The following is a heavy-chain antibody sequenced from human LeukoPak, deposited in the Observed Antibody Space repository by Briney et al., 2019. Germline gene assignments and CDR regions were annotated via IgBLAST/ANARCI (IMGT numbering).Heavy chain of an antibody. J-gene: IGHJ4*02. Sequence: GGSLRLSCAASGFTVSSNYMSWVRQAPGKGLEWVSIIYSGGSTYYTDSVRGRFIISRDISKNTLYLQMNSLRAEDTAVYYCARVGDCGRASCYTIDYWGQGTLVTVSS. V-gene: IGHV3-66*01. CDR3: ARVGDCGRASCYTIDY. CDR1: GFTVSSNY. CDR2: IYSGGST. D-gene: IGHD2-2*02.